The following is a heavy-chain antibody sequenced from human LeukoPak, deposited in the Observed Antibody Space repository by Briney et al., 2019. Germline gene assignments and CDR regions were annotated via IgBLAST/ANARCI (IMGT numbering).Heavy chain of an antibody. Sequence: GGPLRLSCEASGFTFSTSAVHWIRQAPGRGLEWVAVISIDGNNPYYADTVKGRFTISRDNSKNTLYLQMTSLKTEDTAVYFCARYLFSDFYFDHWGQGTLVTVSS. CDR3: ARYLFSDFYFDH. J-gene: IGHJ4*02. D-gene: IGHD2-21*01. CDR2: ISIDGNNP. V-gene: IGHV3-30*16. CDR1: GFTFSTSA.